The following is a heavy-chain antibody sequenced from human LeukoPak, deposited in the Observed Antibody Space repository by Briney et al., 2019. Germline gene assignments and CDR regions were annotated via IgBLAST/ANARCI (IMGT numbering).Heavy chain of an antibody. CDR1: GFTVSSNY. CDR3: ARDMRGVTVPPNFDY. CDR2: VYSGGST. J-gene: IGHJ4*02. Sequence: GGSLRLSCAASGFTVSSNYMSWVRQAPGRGLEWVSVVYSGGSTYYADSVKGRFTISRDNSKNTLYLQMNSLRVEDTAVYYCARDMRGVTVPPNFDYWGQGTLVTVSS. D-gene: IGHD2-21*02. V-gene: IGHV3-66*01.